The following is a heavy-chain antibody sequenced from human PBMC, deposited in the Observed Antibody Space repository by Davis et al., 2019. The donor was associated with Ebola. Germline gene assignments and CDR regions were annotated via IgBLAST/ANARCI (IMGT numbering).Heavy chain of an antibody. CDR3: AREQYYYDSSGYHRGAFDI. D-gene: IGHD3-22*01. Sequence: MPSETLSLTCTVSGGSISSYCWSWIRQPPGKGLEWIGYIYYSGSTNYNPSLKSRVTISVDTSKNQFSLKLSSVTAADTAVYYCAREQYYYDSSGYHRGAFDIWGQGTMVTVSS. CDR2: IYYSGST. J-gene: IGHJ3*02. V-gene: IGHV4-59*01. CDR1: GGSISSYC.